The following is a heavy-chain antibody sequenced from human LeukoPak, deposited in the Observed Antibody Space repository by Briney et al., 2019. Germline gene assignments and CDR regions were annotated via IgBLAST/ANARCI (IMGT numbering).Heavy chain of an antibody. V-gene: IGHV3-49*04. Sequence: GGSLRLSCTTSGFNFGDHAMTWVRQAPGKGLEWVCFIRSKAYRGTTEYAAYGKSTITISKDDSKSVVSLKMNSMKREATAVYYCRRGPIQLWVPNGVDVWGQATTVTVYS. D-gene: IGHD5-18*01. CDR3: RRGPIQLWVPNGVDV. J-gene: IGHJ6*02. CDR1: GFNFGDHA. CDR2: IRSKAYRGTT.